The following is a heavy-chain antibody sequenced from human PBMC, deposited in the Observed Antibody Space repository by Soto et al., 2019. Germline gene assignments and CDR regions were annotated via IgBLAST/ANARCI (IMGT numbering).Heavy chain of an antibody. CDR2: INQSGNT. CDR3: ARPSYALNWDFHYGMQV. Sequence: SETLSLTCAVSGGSFIGYYCTFIRHIPFKGLEWIGEINQSGNTKYNPSLMSRVTMSVDTSRNQFSLKLRSVTAADTAVYYCARPSYALNWDFHYGMQVWGQGTSVTVSS. V-gene: IGHV4-34*01. D-gene: IGHD2-2*01. CDR1: GGSFIGYY. J-gene: IGHJ6*02.